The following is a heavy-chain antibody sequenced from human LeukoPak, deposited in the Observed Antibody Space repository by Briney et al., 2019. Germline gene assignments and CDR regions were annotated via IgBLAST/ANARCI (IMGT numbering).Heavy chain of an antibody. J-gene: IGHJ4*02. D-gene: IGHD6-13*01. V-gene: IGHV3-66*01. CDR1: GFTVGSNY. CDR3: ASSCIAGALDY. Sequence: PGGSLRLSCAASGFTVGSNYMSWVRQAPGKGLEWVSVIYSGVSTYYADSVKGRFTISRDNSKNTLSLQMNSLGVEDTAVYYCASSCIAGALDYWGQGTLVTVSS. CDR2: IYSGVST.